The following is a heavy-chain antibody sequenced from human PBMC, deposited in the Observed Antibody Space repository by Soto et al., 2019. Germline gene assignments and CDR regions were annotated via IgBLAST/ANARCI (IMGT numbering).Heavy chain of an antibody. Sequence: ASVKVSCKASGYTFTSYDINWVRQATGQGLEWMGWMSPNSGNTGYAQKFQGRVTMTRNTSISTAYMELSSLRSEDTAVYYCARWLGSGWYRWFDPWGQGTLVTVSS. CDR1: GYTFTSYD. CDR2: MSPNSGNT. CDR3: ARWLGSGWYRWFDP. V-gene: IGHV1-8*01. J-gene: IGHJ5*02. D-gene: IGHD6-19*01.